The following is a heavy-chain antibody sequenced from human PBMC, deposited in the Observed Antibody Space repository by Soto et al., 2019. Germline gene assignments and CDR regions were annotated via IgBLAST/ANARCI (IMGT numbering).Heavy chain of an antibody. Sequence: SETLSLTCRVSEGSISSYYWSWIRQPPGKGLEWIGYIYYSGSTNYNPPLKSRVTISVDTSKNQFSLKLSSVTAADTAVYYCARHMSNYSIRARYYYYMDVWGKGTTVTVSS. V-gene: IGHV4-59*08. CDR1: EGSISSYY. CDR3: ARHMSNYSIRARYYYYMDV. D-gene: IGHD4-4*01. CDR2: IYYSGST. J-gene: IGHJ6*03.